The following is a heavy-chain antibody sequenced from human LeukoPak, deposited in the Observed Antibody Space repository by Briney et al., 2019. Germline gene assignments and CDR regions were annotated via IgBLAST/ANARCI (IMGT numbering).Heavy chain of an antibody. CDR2: IYYSGST. CDR3: TRRGAYAGTYYFDN. V-gene: IGHV4-59*08. D-gene: IGHD2-8*01. CDR1: GGSISSYY. Sequence: SETLSLTRTVSGGSISSYYWTWIRQPPGKGLEWIGYIYYSGSTNYNPSLKSRVTISVDTSKNQFSLRLSSVTAADTALYFCTRRGAYAGTYYFDNWGQGTLVTVSS. J-gene: IGHJ4*02.